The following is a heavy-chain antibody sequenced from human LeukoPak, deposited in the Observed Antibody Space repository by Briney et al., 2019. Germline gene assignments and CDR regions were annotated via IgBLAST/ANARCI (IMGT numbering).Heavy chain of an antibody. CDR2: IRSKANSYAT. J-gene: IGHJ4*02. CDR1: GFTFSGSA. CDR3: TRPHSTPEDY. D-gene: IGHD6-13*01. V-gene: IGHV3-73*01. Sequence: GGSLRLSCAASGFTFSGSAMHWVRQASGKGLEWVGRIRSKANSYATAYAASVKGRFTISRDDSKNTAYLQMNSLKTEDTAVYYSTRPHSTPEDYWGQGTLVTVSS.